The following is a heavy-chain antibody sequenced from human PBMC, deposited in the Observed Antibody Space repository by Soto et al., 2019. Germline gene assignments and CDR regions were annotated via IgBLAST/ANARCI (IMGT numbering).Heavy chain of an antibody. J-gene: IGHJ6*02. CDR3: AKDSSGSYYDGMDV. V-gene: IGHV3-30*18. CDR2: ISYDGSNK. D-gene: IGHD1-26*01. CDR1: GFTFSSYG. Sequence: QVQLVESGGGVVQPGRSLRLSCAASGFTFSSYGMHWVRQAPGKGLEWVAVISYDGSNKYYADSVKGRFTISRDNSKNTLYLQMNSLRAEDTAVYYCAKDSSGSYYDGMDVWGQGTTVTVSS.